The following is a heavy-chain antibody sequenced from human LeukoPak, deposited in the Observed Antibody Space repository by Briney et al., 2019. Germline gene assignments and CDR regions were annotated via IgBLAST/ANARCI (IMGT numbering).Heavy chain of an antibody. CDR1: GFTFSSYE. Sequence: GGSLRLSCAASGFTFSSYEMNWVRQAPGKGLEWVSSITSSSSYIYYADSVKGRFTISRDNAKNSLYLQMNSLRAEDTAVYYCARLMITFGGVIGPRSQIDYWGQGTLVTVSS. J-gene: IGHJ4*02. V-gene: IGHV3-21*01. D-gene: IGHD3-16*02. CDR2: ITSSSSYI. CDR3: ARLMITFGGVIGPRSQIDY.